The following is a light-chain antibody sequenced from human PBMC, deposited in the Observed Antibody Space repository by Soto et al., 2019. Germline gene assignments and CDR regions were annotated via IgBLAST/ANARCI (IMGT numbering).Light chain of an antibody. V-gene: IGLV1-40*01. J-gene: IGLJ3*02. CDR1: SSNIGAGYG. CDR3: QSYDSSLSGWV. CDR2: VNS. Sequence: QSVLTQPPSVSGAPGQRVTFSCTGNSSNIGAGYGVHWYQQLPGTAPKLLIYVNSNRPSGVPDRFSGSKSGTSASLAITGLQAEDEADYYCQSYDSSLSGWVFGGGTKLTVL.